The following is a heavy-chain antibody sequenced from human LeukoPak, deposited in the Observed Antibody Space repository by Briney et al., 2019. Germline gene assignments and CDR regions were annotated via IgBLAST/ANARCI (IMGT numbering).Heavy chain of an antibody. CDR1: GGSISSYY. V-gene: IGHV4-59*01. CDR3: ARHLPITGTRLYYFDY. D-gene: IGHD1-20*01. Sequence: PSETLSLTCTVPGGSISSYYWSWIRQPPGKGLEWIGYIYYSGSTNYNPPLKSRVTISVDTSKSQFSLKLSSVTAADTAVYYCARHLPITGTRLYYFDYWGQGTLVTVSS. J-gene: IGHJ4*02. CDR2: IYYSGST.